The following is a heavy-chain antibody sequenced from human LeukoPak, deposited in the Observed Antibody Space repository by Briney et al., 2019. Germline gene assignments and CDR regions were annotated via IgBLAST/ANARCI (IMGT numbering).Heavy chain of an antibody. CDR2: IYHGGST. Sequence: TLSLTYAVSGGSISSGGSYWSWVRQPPGKGLEWIGYIYHGGSTYYNPSLKSRVTISLDRSKNQFSLNLSSVTAADTAVYYCARDLGYGDYFENLDAFDIWGQGTMVTVSS. CDR1: GGSISSGGSY. CDR3: ARDLGYGDYFENLDAFDI. V-gene: IGHV4-30-2*01. J-gene: IGHJ3*02. D-gene: IGHD4-17*01.